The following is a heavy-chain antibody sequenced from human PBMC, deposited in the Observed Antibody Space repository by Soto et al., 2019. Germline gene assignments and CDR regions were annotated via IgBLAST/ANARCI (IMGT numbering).Heavy chain of an antibody. Sequence: QVQLVQSGAEVKKPGASVKVSCKASGYTFTSYGFSWVRQAPGQGLEWMGWISANNGNTNYAQKLQRIVTMTTDTPTRTAYMERRSLRSDDTAVYYCARDRGSYALDYWGQGTLVTVSS. CDR3: ARDRGSYALDY. V-gene: IGHV1-18*01. J-gene: IGHJ4*02. CDR2: ISANNGNT. CDR1: GYTFTSYG. D-gene: IGHD1-26*01.